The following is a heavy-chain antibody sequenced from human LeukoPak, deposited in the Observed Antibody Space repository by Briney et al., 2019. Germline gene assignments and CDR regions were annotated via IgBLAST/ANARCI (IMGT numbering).Heavy chain of an antibody. CDR2: ISGSGGST. J-gene: IGHJ6*03. CDR1: GFTFSSYA. Sequence: GGSLRLSCAASGFTFSSYAMSWVRQAPGKGLEWVSAISGSGGSTYYADSVKGRFTISRDNSKNTLYLQMNSLRAEDTAVYYCAKEAGYFHPNVYYYYYYMDVWGKGTTVTISS. D-gene: IGHD3-9*01. CDR3: AKEAGYFHPNVYYYYYYMDV. V-gene: IGHV3-23*01.